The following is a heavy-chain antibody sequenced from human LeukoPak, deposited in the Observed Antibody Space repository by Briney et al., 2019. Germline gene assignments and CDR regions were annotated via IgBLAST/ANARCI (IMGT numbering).Heavy chain of an antibody. Sequence: SETLSLTCTVSGGSISSYYWSWIRQPPGKGLEWIGYIYYSGSTNHNPSLKSRVTISVDTSKNQFSLKLSSVTAADTAVYYCARTRESTIFGVVIDAFDIWGQGTMVTVSS. CDR3: ARTRESTIFGVVIDAFDI. D-gene: IGHD3-3*01. V-gene: IGHV4-59*01. CDR2: IYYSGST. J-gene: IGHJ3*02. CDR1: GGSISSYY.